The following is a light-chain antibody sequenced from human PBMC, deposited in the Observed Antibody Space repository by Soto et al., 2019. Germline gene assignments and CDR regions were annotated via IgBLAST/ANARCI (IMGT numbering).Light chain of an antibody. V-gene: IGKV1-39*01. CDR3: QQSYSTTWT. J-gene: IGKJ1*01. CDR1: QGISTY. CDR2: AAS. Sequence: DIQMTQSPSSLSESAGYRVTITCRASQGISTYLNLYQQKPGKAPKLLIYAASSLQSGVPSRFSGSGSETDFTLTISSLQPEDFATYSCQQSYSTTWTFGHGTKVDIK.